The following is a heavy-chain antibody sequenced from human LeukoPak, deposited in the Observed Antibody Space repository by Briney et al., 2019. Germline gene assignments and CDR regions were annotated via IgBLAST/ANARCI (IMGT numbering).Heavy chain of an antibody. J-gene: IGHJ4*02. V-gene: IGHV2-70*04. D-gene: IGHD3-22*01. Sequence: SGPTLVNPXQTLTLTCTFSGFSLSTSGMRVSWIRQPPGKALEWLARIDWDDDKFYSTSLKTRLTISKDTSKNQVVLTMTNMDPVDTATYYCARIQYDSSGYYFDYWGQGTLVTVSS. CDR2: IDWDDDK. CDR1: GFSLSTSGMR. CDR3: ARIQYDSSGYYFDY.